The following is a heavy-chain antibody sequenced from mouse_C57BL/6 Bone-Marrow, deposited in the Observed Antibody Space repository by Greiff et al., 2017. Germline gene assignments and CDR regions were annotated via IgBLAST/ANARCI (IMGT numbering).Heavy chain of an antibody. V-gene: IGHV1-69*01. CDR2: IDPSDSYT. D-gene: IGHD1-1*01. J-gene: IGHJ1*03. CDR3: ASSSYGYFDV. Sequence: QVQLQQPGAELVMPGASVKLSCKASGYTFTSYWMHWVKQRPGQGLEWIGEIDPSDSYTNSNQKFKGKSTLTVDKSSSTAYMQLSSLTSEDSAVYYCASSSYGYFDVWGTGTTVTVSS. CDR1: GYTFTSYW.